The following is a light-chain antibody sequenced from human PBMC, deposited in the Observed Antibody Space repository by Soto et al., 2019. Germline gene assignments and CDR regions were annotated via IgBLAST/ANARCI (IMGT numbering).Light chain of an antibody. Sequence: QSALTQPASVSGSPGQSIAISCTGTSSDVGSYNSVSWYQQHTGKAPKLMIYECSKRPSGVSDRFSGSKSGNTASLTISGLQAADDADYYCCSYVGNPYVFGTGTKVTVL. J-gene: IGLJ1*01. V-gene: IGLV2-23*01. CDR3: CSYVGNPYV. CDR1: SSDVGSYNS. CDR2: ECS.